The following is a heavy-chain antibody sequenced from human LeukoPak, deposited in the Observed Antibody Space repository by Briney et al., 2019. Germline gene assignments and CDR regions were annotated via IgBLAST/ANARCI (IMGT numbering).Heavy chain of an antibody. J-gene: IGHJ5*02. CDR1: GGFISSYY. Sequence: PSETLSLTCTVSGGFISSYYWSWIRQPAGKGLEWIGRIYTSGSTNYNPSLKSRVTMSVDTSKNQFSLKMSCMTAAVTAVYYCARDSPWFDPGDQGTLVTLSS. V-gene: IGHV4-4*07. CDR3: ARDSPWFDP. CDR2: IYTSGST.